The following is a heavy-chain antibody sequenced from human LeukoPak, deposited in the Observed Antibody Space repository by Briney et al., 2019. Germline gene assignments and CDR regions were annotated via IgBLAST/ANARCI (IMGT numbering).Heavy chain of an antibody. CDR1: GFTFSSYA. V-gene: IGHV3-23*01. J-gene: IGHJ4*02. CDR2: ISGSGGST. Sequence: PGGSLRLSCAASGFTFSSYAMSWVRQAPGEGLEWVSAISGSGGSTYYADSVKGRFTISRDNSKNTLYLQMNSLRAEDTAVYYCAKVAELLWLGGGFDYWGQGTLVTVSS. CDR3: AKVAELLWLGGGFDY. D-gene: IGHD3-10*01.